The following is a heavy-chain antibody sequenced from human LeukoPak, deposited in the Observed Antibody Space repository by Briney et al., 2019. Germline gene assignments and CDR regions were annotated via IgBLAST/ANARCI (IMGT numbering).Heavy chain of an antibody. CDR2: IYYTGNS. CDR1: GYFISNGYY. Sequence: PSETLSLTCTVSGYFISNGYYWGWIRQPPGKGLEWIGSIYYTGNSYYNPSLKSRVTMSVDTSKNQFSLKLSSVTAADTAVYYCARDHYYGSGXXXDPWGXXXXVTVSS. J-gene: IGHJ5*02. V-gene: IGHV4-38-2*02. D-gene: IGHD3-10*01. CDR3: ARDHYYGSGXXXDP.